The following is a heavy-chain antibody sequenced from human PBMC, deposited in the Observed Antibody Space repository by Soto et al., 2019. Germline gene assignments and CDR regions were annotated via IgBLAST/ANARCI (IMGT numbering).Heavy chain of an antibody. D-gene: IGHD1-26*01. CDR3: ARDGGRIVGAADY. CDR2: IIPILGIA. J-gene: IGHJ4*02. V-gene: IGHV1-69*04. Sequence: SVKFSCKASGGTFSSYTISWVRQAPGQGLEWMGRIIPILGIANYAQKFQGRVTITADKSTSTAYMELSSLRSEDTAVYYCARDGGRIVGAADYWGQGTLVTVSS. CDR1: GGTFSSYT.